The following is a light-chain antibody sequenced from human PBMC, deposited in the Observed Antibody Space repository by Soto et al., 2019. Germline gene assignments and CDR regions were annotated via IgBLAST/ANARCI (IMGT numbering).Light chain of an antibody. CDR3: QQYNKWPLFT. CDR1: QSVGNN. Sequence: EILMTQSPATLSVSPGERATLSCRASQSVGNNLAWYQQRPAQAPGLLIYGASTRATGTPARFSGSGSGTEFTLTINSLQSEDFALYYCQQYNKWPLFTFGPGTRVDI. V-gene: IGKV3-15*01. J-gene: IGKJ3*01. CDR2: GAS.